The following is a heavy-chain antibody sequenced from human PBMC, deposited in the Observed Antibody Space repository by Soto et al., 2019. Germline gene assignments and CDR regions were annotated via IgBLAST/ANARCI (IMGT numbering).Heavy chain of an antibody. J-gene: IGHJ4*02. V-gene: IGHV1-3*01. CDR1: GNSFVTYA. CDR3: ARVPPWGDSGSFYIQHYDS. Sequence: ASVKVSCKSSGNSFVTYAIHWVRQAPGQRLQWMGWINVGSGNTKYAQDFQGRVTFTRDTAATTTFMELSSLRSEDAAVYYCARVPPWGDSGSFYIQHYDSWGQGTLVTVSS. CDR2: INVGSGNT. D-gene: IGHD3-10*01.